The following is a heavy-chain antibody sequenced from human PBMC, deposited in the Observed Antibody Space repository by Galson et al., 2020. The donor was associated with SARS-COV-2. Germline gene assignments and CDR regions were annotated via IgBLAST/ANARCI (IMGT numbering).Heavy chain of an antibody. D-gene: IGHD3-9*01. CDR1: GFTFDDYA. CDR3: AKAFNYDVLNWFDP. CDR2: ISGDGSNT. Sequence: GGSLRLSCAASGFTFDDYAMHWVRQPPGKGLEWVSLISGDGSNTYYADSVKGRFTISRDNSKNSLYLQMNSLRTEDTAFYYCAKAFNYDVLNWFDPWGQGTLVTVSS. J-gene: IGHJ5*02. V-gene: IGHV3-43*02.